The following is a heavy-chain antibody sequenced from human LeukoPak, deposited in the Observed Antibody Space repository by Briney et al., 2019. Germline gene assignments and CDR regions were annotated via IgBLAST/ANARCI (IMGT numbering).Heavy chain of an antibody. CDR2: ISWNSGSI. V-gene: IGHV3-9*01. CDR3: ARSGELLTPNWFDP. D-gene: IGHD1-26*01. J-gene: IGHJ5*02. CDR1: GFTVDDYA. Sequence: GGSLRLSCAASGFTVDDYAMHWVRQAPGKGLEWVSGISWNSGSIGYADSVKGRFTISRDNAKNSLYLQMNSLRAEDTAVYYCARSGELLTPNWFDPWGQGTLVTVSS.